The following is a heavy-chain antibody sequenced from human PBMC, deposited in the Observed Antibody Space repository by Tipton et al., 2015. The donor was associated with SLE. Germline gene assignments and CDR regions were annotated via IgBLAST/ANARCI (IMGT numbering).Heavy chain of an antibody. CDR1: GESFSGCY. Sequence: GLVKPSETLSLTCAVYGESFSGCYWSWIRQPPGKGLEWIGEINHSGGTNYNPSLKSRVTISVDTSNNQFSLKLSSVTAADTAVYYCARQGYYGSGRARLDYDYMYVWGKGTTVTVSS. D-gene: IGHD3-10*01. V-gene: IGHV4-34*01. J-gene: IGHJ6*03. CDR3: ARQGYYGSGRARLDYDYMYV. CDR2: INHSGGT.